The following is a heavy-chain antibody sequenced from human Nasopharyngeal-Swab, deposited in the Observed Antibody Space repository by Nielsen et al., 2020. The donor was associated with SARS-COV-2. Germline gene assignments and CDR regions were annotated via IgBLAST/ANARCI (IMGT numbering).Heavy chain of an antibody. Sequence: GESLKISCSASGFTFTNFWVTWVRQAPGKGLEWVASIKEDGSETYSVDSVKRRFTISRDNANNSLYLQMNSLSVDDTAVYYCARGRTLFAPWGQGTLVTVSS. D-gene: IGHD3-16*01. J-gene: IGHJ5*02. CDR2: IKEDGSET. CDR1: GFTFTNFW. V-gene: IGHV3-7*03. CDR3: ARGRTLFAP.